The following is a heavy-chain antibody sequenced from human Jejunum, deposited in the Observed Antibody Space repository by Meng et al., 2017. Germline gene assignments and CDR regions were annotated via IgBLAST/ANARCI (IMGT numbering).Heavy chain of an antibody. CDR1: GCSISNNNW. CDR3: ARDLLDPNIAATGWFDP. D-gene: IGHD2/OR15-2a*01. J-gene: IGHJ5*02. Sequence: LPESGPGLVKPSGTLSLTGAVSGCSISNNNWWSWVRQPPGKGLEWIGEISHTGRINYNPSLKSRVTMSLDKSKNQFSLDLTSVTGADTAVYYCARDLLDPNIAATGWFDPWGQGTLVTVSS. CDR2: ISHTGRI. V-gene: IGHV4-4*02.